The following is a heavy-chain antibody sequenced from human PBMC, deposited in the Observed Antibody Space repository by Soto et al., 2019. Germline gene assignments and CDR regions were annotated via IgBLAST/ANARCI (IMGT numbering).Heavy chain of an antibody. CDR3: ARKFATEFFYS. CDR1: GYTFTTYW. Sequence: WESLKISCKASGYTFTTYWIAWVRQMPGKGLEWMGIIYPGDSDTKYSPAFQGQVTFSVDKSINTAYLQWASLEASDTALYFCARKFATEFFYSWGQGTLVTVSS. J-gene: IGHJ4*02. V-gene: IGHV5-51*01. CDR2: IYPGDSDT. D-gene: IGHD4-17*01.